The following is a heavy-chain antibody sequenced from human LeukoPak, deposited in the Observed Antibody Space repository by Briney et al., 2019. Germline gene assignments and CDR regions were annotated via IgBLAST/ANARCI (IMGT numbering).Heavy chain of an antibody. V-gene: IGHV3-21*01. CDR1: GFTFNSYS. CDR2: ISSSSSSI. Sequence: GGSLRLSCAASGFTFNSYSMNWVRQAPGKGLEWVSAISSSSSSIYYADSVKGRFTISRDNAKNSLYLQMNSLRAEDTAVYYCARASGDIVETATMGSYWGQGTLVTVSS. J-gene: IGHJ4*02. D-gene: IGHD5-18*01. CDR3: ARASGDIVETATMGSY.